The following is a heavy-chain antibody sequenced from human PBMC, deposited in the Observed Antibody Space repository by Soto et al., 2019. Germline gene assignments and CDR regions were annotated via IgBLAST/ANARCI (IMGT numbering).Heavy chain of an antibody. J-gene: IGHJ3*02. CDR3: ARTSWRSTVTYVDFDI. CDR2: IIPIFGTA. CDR1: GGTFSSYA. D-gene: IGHD4-17*01. V-gene: IGHV1-69*13. Sequence: SVKVSCKASGGTFSSYAISWVRQAPGQGLEWMGGIIPIFGTANYAQKFQGRVTINADESTSTAYMELSSLRSEDTAVYYCARTSWRSTVTYVDFDIWGQGTMVTVSS.